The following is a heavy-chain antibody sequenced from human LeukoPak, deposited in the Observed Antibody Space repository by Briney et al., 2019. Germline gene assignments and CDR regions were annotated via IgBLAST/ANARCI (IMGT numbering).Heavy chain of an antibody. V-gene: IGHV3-30*03. CDR2: ISYDGSNK. Sequence: GGSLRLSCAASGFTFSSYGMHWVRQAPGKGLEWVAVISYDGSNKYYADSVKGRFTISRDNSKNTLYLQMNSLRAEDTAVYYCAREYILGVYSSSWYGGFFDYWGQGTLVTVSS. D-gene: IGHD6-13*01. J-gene: IGHJ4*02. CDR1: GFTFSSYG. CDR3: AREYILGVYSSSWYGGFFDY.